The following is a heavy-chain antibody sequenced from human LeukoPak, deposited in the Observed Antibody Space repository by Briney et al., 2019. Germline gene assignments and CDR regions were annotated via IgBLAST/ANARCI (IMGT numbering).Heavy chain of an antibody. CDR1: GYTFTSYY. CDR3: ARDRSIAASGRSWYFDL. CDR2: INPSGGST. D-gene: IGHD6-13*01. V-gene: IGHV1-46*01. Sequence: ASVKVSCKASGYTFTSYYMHWVRQAPGQGLEWMGIINPSGGSTIYAHKFQGRVTMTRDMSTSTVYMELSSLRPEDTAVYYCARDRSIAASGRSWYFDLWGRGTLVTVSS. J-gene: IGHJ2*01.